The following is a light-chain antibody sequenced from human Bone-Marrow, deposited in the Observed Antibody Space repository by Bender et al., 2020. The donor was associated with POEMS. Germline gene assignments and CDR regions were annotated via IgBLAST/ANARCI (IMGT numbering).Light chain of an antibody. Sequence: QSALTQPPSASGSPGQSVTISCTGTSSDIGGYNYVSWYQQHPGKAPKLMIYEVSKRPSGVPDRFSGSKSGNTASLTVSGLQAGDEADYYCSSYAGSNNLVFAAGTKVTVL. CDR3: SSYAGSNNLV. CDR1: SSDIGGYNY. V-gene: IGLV2-8*01. CDR2: EVS. J-gene: IGLJ1*01.